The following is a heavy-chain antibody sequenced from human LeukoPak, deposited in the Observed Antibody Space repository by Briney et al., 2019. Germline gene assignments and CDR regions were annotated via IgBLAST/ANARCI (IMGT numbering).Heavy chain of an antibody. D-gene: IGHD4-11*01. CDR1: GYTFTSYD. CDR2: MNPNSDNT. V-gene: IGHV1-8*03. Sequence: ASVKISCKASGYTFTSYDINWVRQATGQGLEWMGWMNPNSDNTGYAQKFQGRVTITRNTSISTAYMELSSLRSEDTAVYYCARGPPYSNRWFDPWGQGTLVTVSS. J-gene: IGHJ5*02. CDR3: ARGPPYSNRWFDP.